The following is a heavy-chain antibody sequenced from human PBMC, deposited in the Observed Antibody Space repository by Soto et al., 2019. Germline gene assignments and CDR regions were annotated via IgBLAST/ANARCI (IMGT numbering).Heavy chain of an antibody. CDR3: ARDLLDQQLLGWFDP. CDR2: IYYNGNT. CDR1: GGSISRYY. Sequence: SETLSLTCTVSGGSISRYYWNWIRQPPGKGLEWIGYIYYNGNTNYNPSLKSRVTISVDTSRNQFSLKLTSVTAADTAVYYCARDLLDQQLLGWFDPWGQGTLVTVSS. D-gene: IGHD2-2*01. V-gene: IGHV4-59*01. J-gene: IGHJ5*02.